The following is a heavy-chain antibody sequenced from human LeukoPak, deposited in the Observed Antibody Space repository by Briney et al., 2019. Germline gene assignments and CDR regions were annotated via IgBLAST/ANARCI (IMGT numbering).Heavy chain of an antibody. CDR1: GVTFGTYA. CDR2: LTGRGDTT. D-gene: IGHD1-26*01. V-gene: IGHV3-23*01. CDR3: ARNLVGGTSGAFDI. J-gene: IGHJ3*02. Sequence: PGGTLRLSCAASGVTFGTYARAWVCQAPGKGLQWVSTLTGRGDTTYYAESVKGRFTISRDNTKSSLYLQMGSLRVEDTAVYYCARNLVGGTSGAFDIGGQGTMVTVSS.